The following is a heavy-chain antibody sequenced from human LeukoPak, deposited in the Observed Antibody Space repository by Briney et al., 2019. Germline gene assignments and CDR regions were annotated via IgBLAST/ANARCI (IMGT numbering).Heavy chain of an antibody. J-gene: IGHJ4*02. V-gene: IGHV3-21*01. D-gene: IGHD3-22*01. CDR2: ISSSSSYI. CDR3: ARDEDLYYYDSSGYVPPPFDY. CDR1: GFTFSFYG. Sequence: PGGSLRLSCTASGFTFSFYGMHWVRQAPGKGLEWVSSISSSSSYIYYADSVKGRFTISRDNAKNSLYLQMNSLRAEDTAVYYCARDEDLYYYDSSGYVPPPFDYWGQGTLVTVSS.